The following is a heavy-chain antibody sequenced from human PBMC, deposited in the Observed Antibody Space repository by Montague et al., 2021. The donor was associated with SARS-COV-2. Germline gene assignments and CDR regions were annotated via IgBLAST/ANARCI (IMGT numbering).Heavy chain of an antibody. J-gene: IGHJ4*02. CDR3: ARHYSATLPAVY. V-gene: IGHV4-59*08. D-gene: IGHD2-15*01. CDR1: GGSISSFY. Sequence: SETRSLTCTVSGGSISSFYWSWFRQPPGKGLEWIGYISDSGSTNYNPSLTSRVTMSVDTSKNQFSLKVHSVTAADTAVYYCARHYSATLPAVYWGQGTLVTVSS. CDR2: ISDSGST.